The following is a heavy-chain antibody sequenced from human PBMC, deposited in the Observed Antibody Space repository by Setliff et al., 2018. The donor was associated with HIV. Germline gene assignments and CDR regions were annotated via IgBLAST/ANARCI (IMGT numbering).Heavy chain of an antibody. D-gene: IGHD3-9*01. CDR3: ARDPGYFDWLRSYRHYYGMDV. Sequence: PSETLSLTCAVYGGSFSGYYWSWIRQPPGKGLEWIGNIYHSGNTYYNPSLKSRVTISVDTSKNQFSLKLSSVTAADTAVYFCARDPGYFDWLRSYRHYYGMDVWGQGTTVTVSS. CDR2: IYHSGNT. CDR1: GGSFSGYY. J-gene: IGHJ6*02. V-gene: IGHV4-34*01.